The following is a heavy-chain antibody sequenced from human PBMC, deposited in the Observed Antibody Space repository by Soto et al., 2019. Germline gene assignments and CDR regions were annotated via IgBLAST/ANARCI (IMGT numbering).Heavy chain of an antibody. J-gene: IGHJ3*02. CDR1: GFTFSSYA. CDR2: ISGSGGST. Sequence: EVQLLESGGGLVQPGGSLRLSCAASGFTFSSYAMSWVRQAPGKGLEWVSAISGSGGSTYYADSVKGRFTISRDNSKYTLYLQMNSLRAEDTAVYYCAKDLTKYYYDSSGTAFDIWGQGTMVTVSS. D-gene: IGHD3-22*01. CDR3: AKDLTKYYYDSSGTAFDI. V-gene: IGHV3-23*01.